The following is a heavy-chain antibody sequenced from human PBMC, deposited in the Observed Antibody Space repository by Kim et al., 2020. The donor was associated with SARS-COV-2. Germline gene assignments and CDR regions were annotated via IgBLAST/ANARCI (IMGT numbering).Heavy chain of an antibody. V-gene: IGHV3-33*01. CDR3: ARASEKSLDY. Sequence: TYNNYADSVKGRFTISGDTSKDTGDLQMHSLRVEDTAVYYCARASEKSLDYWGQGTLVTVSS. J-gene: IGHJ4*02. CDR2: TYN. D-gene: IGHD1-26*01.